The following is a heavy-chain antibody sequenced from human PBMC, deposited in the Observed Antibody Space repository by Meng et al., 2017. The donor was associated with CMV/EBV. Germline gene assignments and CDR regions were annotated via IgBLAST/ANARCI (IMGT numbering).Heavy chain of an antibody. CDR2: IRYDGSNK. V-gene: IGHV3-30*02. Sequence: LSLTCAASGFTFSSYGMHWVRQAPGKGLEWVAFIRYDGSNKYYADSVKGRFTISRDNSKNTLYLQMNSLRAEDTAVYYCAKHAGSYYSYYYYYYGMDVWGQGTTVTVSS. J-gene: IGHJ6*02. CDR1: GFTFSSYG. D-gene: IGHD1-26*01. CDR3: AKHAGSYYSYYYYYYGMDV.